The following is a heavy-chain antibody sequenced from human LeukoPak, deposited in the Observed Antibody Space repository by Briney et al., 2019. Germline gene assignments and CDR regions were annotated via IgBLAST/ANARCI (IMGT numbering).Heavy chain of an antibody. J-gene: IGHJ4*02. V-gene: IGHV3-30-3*01. CDR1: GFTFSSYA. CDR2: ISYDGSNK. Sequence: GRSLRLSCAASGFTFSSYAMHWVRQAPGKGLEWVAVISYDGSNKYYADSVKGRFTISRDNSKNTLYLQMNSLRADDTAVYYCARDSAGYCSGGTCYPFDYWGQGTLVTVSS. CDR3: ARDSAGYCSGGTCYPFDY. D-gene: IGHD2-15*01.